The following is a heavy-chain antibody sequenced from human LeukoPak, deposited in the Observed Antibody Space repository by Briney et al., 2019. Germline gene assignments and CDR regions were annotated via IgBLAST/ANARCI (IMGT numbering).Heavy chain of an antibody. V-gene: IGHV3-15*01. CDR2: INPSSDGGTT. CDR1: GFTFTKAW. Sequence: GGSLRLSFAASGFTFTKAWMSWVRQAPGKGLEWVGHINPSSDGGTTDYAAPVKGRFSISRDDSKNTLHLQMNRLKTEDTAVYYCTTGTWIQLWLADYWGQGTLVTVSS. D-gene: IGHD5-18*01. J-gene: IGHJ4*02. CDR3: TTGTWIQLWLADY.